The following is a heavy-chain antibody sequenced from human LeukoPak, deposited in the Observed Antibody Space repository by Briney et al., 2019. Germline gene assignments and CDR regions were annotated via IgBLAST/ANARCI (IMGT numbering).Heavy chain of an antibody. D-gene: IGHD6-13*01. J-gene: IGHJ4*02. CDR3: AKDLVGAAAGPVFDY. CDR2: ISGSGGST. V-gene: IGHV3-23*01. CDR1: GFTFIRNA. Sequence: PGGSLRLSCAGSGFTFIRNARSWGRQAQGKGLKWVSAISGSGGSTYYADSVKGRFTISRDNSKNTLYLQMNSLRAEDTAVYYCAKDLVGAAAGPVFDYWGQGTLVTVSS.